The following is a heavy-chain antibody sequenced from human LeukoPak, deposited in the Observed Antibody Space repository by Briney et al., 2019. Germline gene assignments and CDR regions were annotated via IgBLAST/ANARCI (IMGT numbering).Heavy chain of an antibody. Sequence: ASVKVSCKASGYSFTTYAFSWVRQAPGQGLEWMGWISPYNGDTNYAQKLQGRVAMTTDTSTRTAYMELRSLRSDDTAVYYCARGISFRVDSSGSDDAFEIWGQGTMVTVSS. CDR3: ARGISFRVDSSGSDDAFEI. CDR2: ISPYNGDT. V-gene: IGHV1-18*01. D-gene: IGHD3-22*01. J-gene: IGHJ3*02. CDR1: GYSFTTYA.